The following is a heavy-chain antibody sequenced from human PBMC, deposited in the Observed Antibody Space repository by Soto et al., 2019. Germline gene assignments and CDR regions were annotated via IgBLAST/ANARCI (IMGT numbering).Heavy chain of an antibody. J-gene: IGHJ5*02. CDR3: ARHGYHDSSAYSWT. CDR2: IDPSDSHT. D-gene: IGHD3-22*01. CDR1: GYSFTSYY. Sequence: PGESLKISCKGSGYSFTSYYISWVRQMPGKGLEWMERIDPSDSHTNYNPSFQGHVTISVDKSISTAYLQWSSLKASDTAMFYCARHGYHDSSAYSWTWGQGTPVTVSS. V-gene: IGHV5-10-1*01.